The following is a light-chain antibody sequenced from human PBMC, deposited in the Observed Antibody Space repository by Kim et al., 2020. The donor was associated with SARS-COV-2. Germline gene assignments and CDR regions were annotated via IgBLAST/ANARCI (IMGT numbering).Light chain of an antibody. CDR2: SAS. CDR3: QQYYNWPPIT. Sequence: SPGERAPLSCRASQSVSSNLAWYQQKPGQAPRLLIYSASSRATGIPARFSGSGSGTEFTLTINSLQSEDFAVYYCQQYYNWPPITFGQGTRLEIK. CDR1: QSVSSN. J-gene: IGKJ5*01. V-gene: IGKV3-15*01.